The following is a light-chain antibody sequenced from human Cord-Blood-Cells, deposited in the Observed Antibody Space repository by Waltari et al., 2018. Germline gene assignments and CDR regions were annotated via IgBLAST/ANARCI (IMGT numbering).Light chain of an antibody. V-gene: IGLV1-47*01. CDR1: SSNIGSNY. Sequence: QSVLTQPPSASGTPGQRVTISCSGSSSNIGSNYVYWYQQLPGTAPTHLIDRNNQRPSGVPDRFSGSKYGTSAALAISGLRSEDEADYYCAAWDDSLSGWVFGGGTKLTVL. J-gene: IGLJ3*02. CDR2: RNN. CDR3: AAWDDSLSGWV.